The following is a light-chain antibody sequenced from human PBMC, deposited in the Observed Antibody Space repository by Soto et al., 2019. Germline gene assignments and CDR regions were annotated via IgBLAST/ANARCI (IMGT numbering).Light chain of an antibody. J-gene: IGKJ4*01. V-gene: IGKV1-39*01. CDR2: AAS. CDR1: QSISNY. Sequence: DIQMTQSPSSLSAAVGDRITISCRASQSISNYLNWYQQTPGKAPKVLIHAASSLQSGVPSRFSGGGSGTDFTLTISSVQPEDYATYYCQQSYSVPLTFGGGTKVDIK. CDR3: QQSYSVPLT.